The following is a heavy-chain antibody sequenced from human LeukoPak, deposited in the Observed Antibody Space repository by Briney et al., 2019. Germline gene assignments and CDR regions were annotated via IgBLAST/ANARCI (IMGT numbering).Heavy chain of an antibody. D-gene: IGHD4-17*01. Sequence: SETLSLTCTVSGGSISSYYWSWIRQPPGKGLEWIGYIYYSGSTNYNPSLKSRVTISVDTSKNQFSLKLSSVTAADTAVYYCARNRYGAQDVTPYYFDHWGQGTLVTVSS. CDR1: GGSISSYY. CDR2: IYYSGST. J-gene: IGHJ4*02. CDR3: ARNRYGAQDVTPYYFDH. V-gene: IGHV4-59*08.